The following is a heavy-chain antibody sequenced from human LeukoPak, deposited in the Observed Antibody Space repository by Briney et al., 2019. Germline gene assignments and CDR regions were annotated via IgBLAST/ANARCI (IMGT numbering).Heavy chain of an antibody. Sequence: ASVKVSCKASGGTFSSYAISWVRQAPGQGLEWMGGIIPIFGTANYAQKFQGRVTVTADGFTSTAYMELSSLRSEDTAMYYCARARYYYDSSGSYLTDYYFDYWGQGTLVTVSS. CDR1: GGTFSSYA. V-gene: IGHV1-69*13. CDR3: ARARYYYDSSGSYLTDYYFDY. CDR2: IIPIFGTA. D-gene: IGHD3-22*01. J-gene: IGHJ4*02.